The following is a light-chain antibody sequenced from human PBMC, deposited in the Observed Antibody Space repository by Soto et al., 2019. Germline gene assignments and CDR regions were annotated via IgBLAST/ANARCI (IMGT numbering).Light chain of an antibody. V-gene: IGLV2-14*01. CDR2: DVS. CDR3: SSYTSSSTRV. J-gene: IGLJ1*01. Sequence: QSVLTQSASVSGSPGQSITISCTGTSRDVGGYNYVSWYQQHPGKAPKLMIYDVSNRPSGVSNRFSGSKSGNTASLTISGLQAEDEADYYCSSYTSSSTRVFGTGTKVTVL. CDR1: SRDVGGYNY.